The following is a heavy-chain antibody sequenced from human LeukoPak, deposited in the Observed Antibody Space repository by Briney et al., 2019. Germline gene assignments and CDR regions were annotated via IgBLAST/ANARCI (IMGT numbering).Heavy chain of an antibody. Sequence: GASVKVSCKASGYTFTGYYMNWVRQAPGQGLEWLGRINPNTGGTNFAQSFQGRVTMTRDTSITTAYMELRSLRSDDTAVYYCARDSPTVTTSPLYWGQGTLVTVSS. J-gene: IGHJ4*02. CDR2: INPNTGGT. CDR3: ARDSPTVTTSPLY. D-gene: IGHD4-11*01. CDR1: GYTFTGYY. V-gene: IGHV1-2*06.